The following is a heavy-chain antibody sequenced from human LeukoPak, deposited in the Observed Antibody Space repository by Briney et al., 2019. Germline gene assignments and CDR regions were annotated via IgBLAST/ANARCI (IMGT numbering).Heavy chain of an antibody. Sequence: SETLSLTCTVSGGSISSYYWSWIRQPPGKGLEWIGYIYYSGSTNYNPSLKSRVTMSVDTSKNQFSLKLSSVTAADTAVYYCARQQLVLGWFDPWGQGTLVTVSS. V-gene: IGHV4-59*01. CDR1: GGSISSYY. CDR3: ARQQLVLGWFDP. D-gene: IGHD6-13*01. J-gene: IGHJ5*02. CDR2: IYYSGST.